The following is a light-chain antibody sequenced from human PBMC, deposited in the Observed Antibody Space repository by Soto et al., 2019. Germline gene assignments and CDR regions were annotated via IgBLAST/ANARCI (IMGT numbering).Light chain of an antibody. J-gene: IGLJ2*01. CDR3: SSYTSSSTLVV. CDR1: SSDVGGYNY. Sequence: QSALTQPASVSGSPGQSITISCTGTSSDVGGYNYVSWYQQHPGKAPKLMIYDVSNRPSGVFNRFSGSKSGNTASLTISGLQAEEEAAYYCSSYTSSSTLVVFGGGTKVTVL. CDR2: DVS. V-gene: IGLV2-14*01.